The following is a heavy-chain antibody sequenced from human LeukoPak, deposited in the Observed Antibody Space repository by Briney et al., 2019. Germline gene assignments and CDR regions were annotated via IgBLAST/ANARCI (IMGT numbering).Heavy chain of an antibody. CDR1: GFTFSYYY. J-gene: IGHJ4*02. V-gene: IGHV3-30*18. CDR2: ISYDGSNK. Sequence: GGSLRLSCAASGFTFSYYYMSWIRQAPGKGLEWVAVISYDGSNKYHADSVKGRFTISRDNSKNTLYLQMNSLRANDTSVYYCAKELGYCTSTSCPFDYWGQGTLVTVSS. CDR3: AKELGYCTSTSCPFDY. D-gene: IGHD2-2*01.